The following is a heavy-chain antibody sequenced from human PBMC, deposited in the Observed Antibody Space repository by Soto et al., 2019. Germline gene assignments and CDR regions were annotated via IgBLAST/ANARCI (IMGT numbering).Heavy chain of an antibody. Sequence: SGPTLVNPTQTLTLTCTFSGFSLNTRGVSLAWIRQPPGKALEWLALIYWDDDKSYSPSLRNRLFITKDTSKNQVVLTMTNMDPVYTATYFCAHRTPSGYVDPWGQGTLVTVSS. CDR3: AHRTPSGYVDP. CDR1: GFSLNTRGVS. D-gene: IGHD3-22*01. CDR2: IYWDDDK. J-gene: IGHJ5*01. V-gene: IGHV2-5*02.